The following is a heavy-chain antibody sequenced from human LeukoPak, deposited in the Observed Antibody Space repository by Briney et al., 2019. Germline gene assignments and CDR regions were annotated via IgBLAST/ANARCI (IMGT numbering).Heavy chain of an antibody. D-gene: IGHD6-13*01. CDR1: GGTFSSYA. V-gene: IGHV1-69*04. Sequence: SVKVSCKASGGTFSSYAISWVRQAPGQGLEWMGRIIPILGIANYAQKFQGRVTITADKSTSTAYMELSSLRSEDTAVYYCARHREYSSSWYEGSEYFQHWGQGTLVTVSS. CDR3: ARHREYSSSWYEGSEYFQH. J-gene: IGHJ1*01. CDR2: IIPILGIA.